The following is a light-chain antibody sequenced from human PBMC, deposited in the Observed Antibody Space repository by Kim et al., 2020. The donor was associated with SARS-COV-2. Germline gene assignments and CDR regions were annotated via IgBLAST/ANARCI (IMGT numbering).Light chain of an antibody. V-gene: IGKV3-20*01. CDR1: RNVSSNY. CDR3: QQYGSFPLT. CDR2: GAS. Sequence: DIVLTQSPGALSLSPGEGATLSCRASRNVSSNYLAWYRQRPGQPPTLLFFGASNRAAGIPNRFSASGSATDFTLTMDRLEPEDFAIYYCQQYGSFPLTFGGGTKVDIK. J-gene: IGKJ4*02.